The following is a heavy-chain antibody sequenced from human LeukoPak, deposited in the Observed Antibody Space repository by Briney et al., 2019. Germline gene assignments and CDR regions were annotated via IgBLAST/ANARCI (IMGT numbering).Heavy chain of an antibody. CDR3: ARHGDRLRFAMDV. CDR2: IFHRGTT. CDR1: GGSISGSTSY. Sequence: SEALSLTCSVSGGSISGSTSYWGWIRQPPGEGLEWIGNIFHRGTTYHNPSLQRRVTFSVDTSKNLFSMNLTSVTVADTAVYYCARHGDRLRFAMDVWGQGTTVTVSS. J-gene: IGHJ6*02. V-gene: IGHV4-39*01. D-gene: IGHD2-21*02.